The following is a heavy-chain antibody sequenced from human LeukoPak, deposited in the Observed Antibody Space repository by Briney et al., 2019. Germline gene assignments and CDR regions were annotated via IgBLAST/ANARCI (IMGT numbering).Heavy chain of an antibody. CDR1: GGSISSYY. D-gene: IGHD4-17*01. Sequence: PSETLSLTCTVSGGSISSYYWSWIRQPPGKELEWIAYIYYTGRTNYNPSLKSRVTISVDTSKNQFSLKVTSGTAADTAVYYCARANYGDYYFDYWGQGTLVTVSS. J-gene: IGHJ4*02. V-gene: IGHV4-59*01. CDR3: ARANYGDYYFDY. CDR2: IYYTGRT.